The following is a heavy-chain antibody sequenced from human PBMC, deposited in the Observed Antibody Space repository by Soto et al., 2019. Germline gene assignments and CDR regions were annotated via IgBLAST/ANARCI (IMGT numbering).Heavy chain of an antibody. CDR2: IYPGDSDT. V-gene: IGHV5-51*01. J-gene: IGHJ4*02. D-gene: IGHD1-26*01. CDR3: ARQDGLVGAGPDF. CDR1: GYSFTNYW. Sequence: EVQLVQSGAEVKKPGESLRISCKGSGYSFTNYWIGWVRQMPGKGLEWMGIIYPGDSDTRYSPSFQGQVTISADKFISTAYLQWSSLKASDTAIYYCARQDGLVGAGPDFWGQGTLVTVSS.